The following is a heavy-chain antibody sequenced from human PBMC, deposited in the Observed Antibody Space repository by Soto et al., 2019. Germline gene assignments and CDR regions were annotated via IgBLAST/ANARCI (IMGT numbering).Heavy chain of an antibody. J-gene: IGHJ4*02. Sequence: GGSLRLSCAASGLTFSSYWMSWVRQAPGEGLEWVAKIKEDGSEEYFVDSVKGRFTISRDNAKNSLYLQMNSLRADDTAVYYCASGGYRYHYWGQGTLVTVSS. V-gene: IGHV3-7*01. CDR2: IKEDGSEE. CDR3: ASGGYRYHY. D-gene: IGHD3-16*02. CDR1: GLTFSSYW.